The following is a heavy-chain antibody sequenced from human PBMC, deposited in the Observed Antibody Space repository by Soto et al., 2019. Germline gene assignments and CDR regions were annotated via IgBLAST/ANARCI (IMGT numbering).Heavy chain of an antibody. D-gene: IGHD3-3*01. J-gene: IGHJ4*02. CDR1: GGSISSGDYY. V-gene: IGHV4-30-4*01. CDR2: IYYSGST. CDR3: ARVQTIFGIITVFDY. Sequence: PSETLSLTCTVSGGSISSGDYYWSWIRQPPGKGLEWIGYIYYSGSTYYNPSLKSRVTISIDTSKNHFSLNLSSVTAADTAVYYCARVQTIFGIITVFDYWGQGTLVTVSS.